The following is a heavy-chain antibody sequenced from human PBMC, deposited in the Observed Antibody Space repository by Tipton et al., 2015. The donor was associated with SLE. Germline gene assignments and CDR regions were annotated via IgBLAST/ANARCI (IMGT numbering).Heavy chain of an antibody. J-gene: IGHJ2*01. CDR2: INHSGST. D-gene: IGHD1-1*01. Sequence: LRLSCTVSGGSTNSHYWSWIRQPPGKGLEWIGEINHSGSTNYNPSLKSRVTISVDTSKNQFSLKLSSVTAADTAVYYCARETGRPYWYFDLWGRGTLVTVSS. CDR1: GGSTNSHY. CDR3: ARETGRPYWYFDL. V-gene: IGHV4-34*01.